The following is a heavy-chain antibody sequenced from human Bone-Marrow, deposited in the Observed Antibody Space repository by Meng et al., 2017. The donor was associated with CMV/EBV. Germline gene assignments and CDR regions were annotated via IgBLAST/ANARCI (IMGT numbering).Heavy chain of an antibody. CDR1: GYTFTSYG. V-gene: IGHV1-18*01. J-gene: IGHJ6*02. D-gene: IGHD2-2*02. CDR2: ISAYNGNT. CDR3: ARAQGGYCSSTSCYTYYYGMDV. Sequence: ASVKVSCKASGYTFTSYGISWVRQAPGQGLEWMGWISAYNGNTNYAQKLQGRVTMTTDTSTSTAYMELRSLRSDDTAVYYCARAQGGYCSSTSCYTYYYGMDVWGQGTTVTVS.